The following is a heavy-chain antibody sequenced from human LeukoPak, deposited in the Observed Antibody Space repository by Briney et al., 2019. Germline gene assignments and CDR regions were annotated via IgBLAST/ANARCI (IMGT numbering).Heavy chain of an antibody. D-gene: IGHD1-1*01. Sequence: SETLSLTCTVSGGSIRSSTYYWGWIRQPPGKELEWIGSIYHSGSTYYNESLKSRVTMSIDTSKNQFSLRLTSVIAADTAFHYCATLQRDWPVDYWGHGTLVTVSS. CDR3: ATLQRDWPVDY. CDR1: GGSIRSSTYY. V-gene: IGHV4-39*07. J-gene: IGHJ4*01. CDR2: IYHSGST.